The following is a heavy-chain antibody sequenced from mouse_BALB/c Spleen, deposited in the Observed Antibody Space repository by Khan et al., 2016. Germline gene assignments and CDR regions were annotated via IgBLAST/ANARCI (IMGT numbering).Heavy chain of an antibody. CDR2: IYPGNGNT. CDR1: GYTFTSYY. Sequence: VQLQESGPELVKPGASVRISCKASGYTFTSYYIHWVKQRPGQGLEWIGWIYPGNGNTKYNEKFKGRATLTADTSSTTAYMQLSSLTAEDSAVSFCARTWTGAWFAYWGQGTLVTVSA. J-gene: IGHJ3*01. CDR3: ARTWTGAWFAY. V-gene: IGHV1S56*01.